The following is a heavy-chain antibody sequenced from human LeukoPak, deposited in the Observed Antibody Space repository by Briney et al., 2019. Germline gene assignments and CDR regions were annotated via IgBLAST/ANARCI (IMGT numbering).Heavy chain of an antibody. CDR3: ARGPYGGYGDY. Sequence: ASVKVSCKAFGYTFITYYMHWVRQAPGQGLEWMGIINPSGGTTSYAQKFQGRVTMTRDTSTSTVYMELSSLRSEDTAVYYCARGPYGGYGDYWGQGTLVTVSS. CDR1: GYTFITYY. D-gene: IGHD4-17*01. CDR2: INPSGGTT. V-gene: IGHV1-46*01. J-gene: IGHJ4*02.